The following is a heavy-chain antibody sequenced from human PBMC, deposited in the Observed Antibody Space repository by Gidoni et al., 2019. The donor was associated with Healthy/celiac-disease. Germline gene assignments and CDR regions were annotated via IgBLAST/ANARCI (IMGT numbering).Heavy chain of an antibody. J-gene: IGHJ6*02. D-gene: IGHD2-15*01. Sequence: EVQLVESGGGLVKPGGSLRLSCAASGFTFSNAWLSWVRQAPGKGLEWVGRIKSKTDGGTTDYAAPVKGRFTISRDDSKNTLYLQMNSLKTEDTAVYYCTTAPGSSPNYYYYGMDVWGQGTTVTVSS. CDR1: GFTFSNAW. V-gene: IGHV3-15*01. CDR3: TTAPGSSPNYYYYGMDV. CDR2: IKSKTDGGTT.